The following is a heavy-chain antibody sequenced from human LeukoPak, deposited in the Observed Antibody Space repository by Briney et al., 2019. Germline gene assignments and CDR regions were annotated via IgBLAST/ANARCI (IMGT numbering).Heavy chain of an antibody. CDR1: GFTLTRNH. CDR3: AKDAPDRGIVLMVYAIGEREYFDY. Sequence: GGSLRLSCAASGFTLTRNHMNWVRRVPGKGLEWVSIIYSSDATYYADSVKGRFTISRDNSKNTLYLQMNSLRAEDTAVYYCAKDAPDRGIVLMVYAIGEREYFDYWGQGTLVTVSS. CDR2: IYSSDAT. J-gene: IGHJ4*02. V-gene: IGHV3-53*01. D-gene: IGHD2-8*01.